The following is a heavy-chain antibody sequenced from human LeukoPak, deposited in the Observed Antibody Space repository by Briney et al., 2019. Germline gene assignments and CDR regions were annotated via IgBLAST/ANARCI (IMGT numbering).Heavy chain of an antibody. CDR3: ARAGKYDFWSGYAQYYFDY. J-gene: IGHJ4*02. CDR1: GYTFTSYG. V-gene: IGHV1-18*01. Sequence: ALVKVSCKASGYTFTSYGISWVRQAPGQGLEWMGWISAYNGNTNYAQKLQGRVTMTTDTSTSTAYMELRSLRSDDTAVYYCARAGKYDFWSGYAQYYFDYWGQGTLVTVSS. D-gene: IGHD3-3*01. CDR2: ISAYNGNT.